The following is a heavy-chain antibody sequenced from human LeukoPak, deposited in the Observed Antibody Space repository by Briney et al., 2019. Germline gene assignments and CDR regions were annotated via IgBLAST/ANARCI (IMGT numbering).Heavy chain of an antibody. V-gene: IGHV1-46*01. CDR2: INPSGGST. Sequence: ASVKVSCKASGYTFTSYYMHWVRQAPGQGLEWMGIINPSGGSTSYAQKFQGRVTMTRDTSTSTVYMELSSLRSEDTAVYYCAREIDLYYDFWSGTRGMDVWGQGTTVTVSS. D-gene: IGHD3-3*01. CDR1: GYTFTSYY. CDR3: AREIDLYYDFWSGTRGMDV. J-gene: IGHJ6*02.